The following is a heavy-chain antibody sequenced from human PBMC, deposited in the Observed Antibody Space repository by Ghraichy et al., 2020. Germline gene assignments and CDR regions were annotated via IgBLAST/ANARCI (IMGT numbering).Heavy chain of an antibody. CDR2: INGDGSST. Sequence: GGSLRLSCVASGFTFSCFWMHWVRHAPGKGLVWVSRINGDGSSTHYADSVKGRFTISRDNAKHMLYLQMNSLRAVDTAIYYCVRAFDYWGQGTLVTVSS. J-gene: IGHJ4*02. CDR3: VRAFDY. V-gene: IGHV3-74*01. CDR1: GFTFSCFW.